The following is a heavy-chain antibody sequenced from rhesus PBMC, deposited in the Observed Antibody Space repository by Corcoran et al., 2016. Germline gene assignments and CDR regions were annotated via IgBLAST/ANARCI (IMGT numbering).Heavy chain of an antibody. CDR2: IYGGRGST. Sequence: QVQLQESGPGVVKPSETLSLTCAVSGGSIRGYYLWSRIRQPPGKGLEWIGYIYGGRGSTSYNPSLKSRVTISRDTSKNQFSLKLSSVTAADTAVYYCARDRPGLDSWSQGVVVTVSS. CDR1: GGSIRGYYL. CDR3: ARDRPGLDS. V-gene: IGHV4S7*01. J-gene: IGHJ6*01.